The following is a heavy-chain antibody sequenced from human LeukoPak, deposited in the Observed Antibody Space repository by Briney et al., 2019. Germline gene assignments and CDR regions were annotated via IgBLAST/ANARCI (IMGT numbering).Heavy chain of an antibody. CDR2: IIPIFGTA. CDR1: GGTFSSYA. V-gene: IGHV1-69*13. CDR3: ARILATGPSWFDP. D-gene: IGHD2-15*01. Sequence: SVKVSCKASGGTFSSYAISWVRQAPGQGLEWMGGIIPIFGTANYAQKFQGRVTLTADESTSTAYMELSSLRSEDTAVYYCARILATGPSWFDPWGQGTLVTVSS. J-gene: IGHJ5*02.